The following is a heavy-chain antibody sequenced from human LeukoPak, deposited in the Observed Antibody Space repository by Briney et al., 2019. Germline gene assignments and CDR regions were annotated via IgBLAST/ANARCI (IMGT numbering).Heavy chain of an antibody. V-gene: IGHV3-7*01. CDR3: ARVGDIVVVPAAIGYMDV. Sequence: GGSLRLSCAASGFTFSSYWMSWVRQAPGKGLEWVANIKQDGSEKYYVDSVKGRFTISRDNVKNSLYLQMNSLRVEDTAVYYCARVGDIVVVPAAIGYMDVWGKGTTVTVSS. CDR2: IKQDGSEK. D-gene: IGHD2-2*02. CDR1: GFTFSSYW. J-gene: IGHJ6*03.